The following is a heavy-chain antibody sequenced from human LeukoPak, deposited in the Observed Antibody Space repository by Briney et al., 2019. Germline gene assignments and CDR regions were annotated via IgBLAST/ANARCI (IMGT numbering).Heavy chain of an antibody. D-gene: IGHD6-6*01. V-gene: IGHV4-61*01. J-gene: IGHJ6*02. CDR3: TYSSSVYYYGMDV. Sequence: SQTLSLTRTVSAASVSSGSYYWSWIRQPPGKGLEWIGYIYYSGTTNYNPSLKSRVTISVDTSKNQFSLKLSSVTAADTAVYYCTYSSSVYYYGMDVWGQGTTVTVSS. CDR2: IYYSGTT. CDR1: AASVSSGSYY.